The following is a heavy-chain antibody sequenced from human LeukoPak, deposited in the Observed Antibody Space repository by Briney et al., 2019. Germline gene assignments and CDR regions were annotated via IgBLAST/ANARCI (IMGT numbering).Heavy chain of an antibody. J-gene: IGHJ4*02. CDR1: GGSFSDYY. Sequence: PSETLSLTCAVYGGSFSDYYWSWIRQPPGKGLEWIGTIYYSGSTYYNPSLKSRVTISVDTSKNQFSLKLSSVTAADTAVYYCARDHQLYSNFYWGQGTLVTVSS. CDR2: IYYSGST. V-gene: IGHV4-34*01. D-gene: IGHD4-11*01. CDR3: ARDHQLYSNFY.